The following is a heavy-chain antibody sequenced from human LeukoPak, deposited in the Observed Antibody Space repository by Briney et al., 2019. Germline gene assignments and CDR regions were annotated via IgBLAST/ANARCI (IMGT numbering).Heavy chain of an antibody. V-gene: IGHV3-64D*06. J-gene: IGHJ6*02. Sequence: GRSLRLSCSASGFTFSNYAMHWVRQAPGKGLEYVSAISSNGGSTFYADSVKGRFTISRDNSENTLYFQMNSLRAEDTAVYYCVKSTRVTTAYYYYGMDVWGQGTTVTVSS. CDR1: GFTFSNYA. CDR2: ISSNGGST. CDR3: VKSTRVTTAYYYYGMDV. D-gene: IGHD4-17*01.